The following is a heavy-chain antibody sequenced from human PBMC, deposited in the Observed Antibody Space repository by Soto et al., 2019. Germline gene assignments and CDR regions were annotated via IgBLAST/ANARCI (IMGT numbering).Heavy chain of an antibody. CDR2: IYYSGST. V-gene: IGHV4-31*03. D-gene: IGHD2-2*01. J-gene: IGHJ3*02. Sequence: PSETLSLTCTVSGGSISSGGYYWSWIRQHPGKGLEWIGYIYYSGSTYYNPSLKSRVTISVDTSKNQFSLKLSSVTAADTAVYYCARRVVVVPAAMSWYDCWSGYYPDSFDIWGQGTMVTVSS. CDR3: ARRVVVVPAAMSWYDCWSGYYPDSFDI. CDR1: GGSISSGGYY.